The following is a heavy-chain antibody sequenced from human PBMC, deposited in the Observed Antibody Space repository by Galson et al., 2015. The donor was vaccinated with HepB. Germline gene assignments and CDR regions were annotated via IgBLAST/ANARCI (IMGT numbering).Heavy chain of an antibody. J-gene: IGHJ6*02. CDR2: IIPIFGTA. CDR3: ARFLPNYYDSSGYYYYYYGMDV. D-gene: IGHD3-22*01. Sequence: SVKVSCKASGGTFSSYAISWVRQAPGQGLEWMGGIIPIFGTANYAQKFQGRVTITADESTSTAYMELSSLRSEDTAVYYCARFLPNYYDSSGYYYYYYGMDVWGQGTTVTVSS. CDR1: GGTFSSYA. V-gene: IGHV1-69*13.